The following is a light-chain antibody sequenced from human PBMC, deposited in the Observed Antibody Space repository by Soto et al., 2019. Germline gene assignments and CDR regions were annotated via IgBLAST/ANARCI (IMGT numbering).Light chain of an antibody. V-gene: IGKV3-20*01. J-gene: IGKJ2*03. Sequence: IGVKMSAGALSLYPGERATLSCRASQSVDSTYLAWYQQKPDQSPRLLIYATSTRAAGIPDRFSGSGSGTDFTLTISRLEPDDVAVYYCQQYDTALPMYSFGDGTKVDIK. CDR2: ATS. CDR1: QSVDSTY. CDR3: QQYDTALPMYS.